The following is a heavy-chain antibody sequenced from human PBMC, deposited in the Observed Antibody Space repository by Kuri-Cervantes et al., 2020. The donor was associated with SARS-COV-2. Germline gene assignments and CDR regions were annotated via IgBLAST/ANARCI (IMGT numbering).Heavy chain of an antibody. Sequence: ASVKVSCKASGYSFIGYYMHWVRQAPGQGLEWMGWINPKSGASSYAQKFQGRVTMTRATSINTVYMELSTQRSDDTAVYFCVKDVVSTFCAWGNCYISSYMDVWGRGTTVTVSS. J-gene: IGHJ6*03. CDR2: INPKSGAS. D-gene: IGHD2-2*02. V-gene: IGHV1-2*02. CDR1: GYSFIGYY. CDR3: VKDVVSTFCAWGNCYISSYMDV.